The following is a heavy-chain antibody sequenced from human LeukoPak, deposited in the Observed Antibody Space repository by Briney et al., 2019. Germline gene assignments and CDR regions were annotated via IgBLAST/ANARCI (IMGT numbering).Heavy chain of an antibody. CDR1: GYTFTNYG. Sequence: ASVNVSCKASGYTFTNYGVSWVRQAPGQGLEWVGWISDYDGLTNYAQILQGRVTMTTDRSTSTAYMELRSLRSDDTAVYYCARYSFGLYYFDYWGQGTLVTVSS. D-gene: IGHD3/OR15-3a*01. V-gene: IGHV1-18*01. CDR2: ISDYDGLT. J-gene: IGHJ4*02. CDR3: ARYSFGLYYFDY.